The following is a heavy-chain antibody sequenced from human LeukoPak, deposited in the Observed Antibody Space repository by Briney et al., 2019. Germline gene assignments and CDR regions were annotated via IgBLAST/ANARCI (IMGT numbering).Heavy chain of an antibody. Sequence: SSETLSLTCAVYGGSFSGYYWSWIRQTPGAGLEWIGEINHSGSTNYNPSLKSRVTISGDTPKNQFSLKLSSVTAADTAVYYCARVSGWGNGMDVWGKGTTVTVSS. CDR3: ARVSGWGNGMDV. V-gene: IGHV4-34*01. J-gene: IGHJ6*04. D-gene: IGHD7-27*01. CDR1: GGSFSGYY. CDR2: INHSGST.